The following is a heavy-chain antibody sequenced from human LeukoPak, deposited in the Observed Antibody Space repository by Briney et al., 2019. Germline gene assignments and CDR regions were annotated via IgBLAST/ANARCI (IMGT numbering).Heavy chain of an antibody. CDR3: ARAYGDFDY. CDR2: IYYNGNT. D-gene: IGHD4-17*01. CDR1: GGSISSYY. J-gene: IGHJ4*02. Sequence: SETLSLTYTVSGGSISSYYWSWIRQPPGKGLEWIGYIYYNGNTNYNPSLKSRVTISVDTSKNQFSLKLSSVTAADTAVYYCARAYGDFDYWGQGTLVTVSS. V-gene: IGHV4-59*08.